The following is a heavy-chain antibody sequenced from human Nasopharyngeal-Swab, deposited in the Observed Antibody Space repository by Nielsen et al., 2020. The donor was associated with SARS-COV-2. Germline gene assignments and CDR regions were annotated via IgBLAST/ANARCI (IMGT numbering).Heavy chain of an antibody. V-gene: IGHV1-69*13. J-gene: IGHJ4*02. D-gene: IGHD5-12*01. CDR2: IIPIFGTA. CDR3: ASLAGGEELYSGYDSDY. Sequence: SVKVSCKASGGTFSSDAISWVRQAPGQGLEWMGGIIPIFGTANYTQKFQGRVTITADESTSTAYMELSSLRSEDTAVYYCASLAGGEELYSGYDSDYWGQGTLVTVSS. CDR1: GGTFSSDA.